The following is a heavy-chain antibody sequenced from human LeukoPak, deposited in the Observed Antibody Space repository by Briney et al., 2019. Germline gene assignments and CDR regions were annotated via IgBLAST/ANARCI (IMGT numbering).Heavy chain of an antibody. J-gene: IGHJ4*02. Sequence: GGSLRLSCAASGFTFSGSAMHWVRQASGKGLEWVGRIRSKANSYATAYAASVKGRFTISRDDSENTAYLQMNGLKTEDTAVYYCTRGGGSGYDYWGQGTLVTVSS. D-gene: IGHD6-25*01. CDR1: GFTFSGSA. CDR2: IRSKANSYAT. CDR3: TRGGGSGYDY. V-gene: IGHV3-73*01.